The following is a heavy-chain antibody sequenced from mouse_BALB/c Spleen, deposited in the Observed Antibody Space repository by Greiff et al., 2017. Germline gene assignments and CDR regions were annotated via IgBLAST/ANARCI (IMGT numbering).Heavy chain of an antibody. V-gene: IGHV6-6*02. CDR1: GFTFSNYW. D-gene: IGHD1-1*01. Sequence: EVKLEESGGGLVQPGGSMKLSCVASGFTFSNYWMNWVRPSPEKGLEWVAEIRLKSNNYATHYAESVKGRFTISRDDSKSSVYLQMNNLRAEDTGIYYCTRPLYYYGRGAMDYWGQGTPVTVSS. J-gene: IGHJ4*01. CDR3: TRPLYYYGRGAMDY. CDR2: IRLKSNNYAT.